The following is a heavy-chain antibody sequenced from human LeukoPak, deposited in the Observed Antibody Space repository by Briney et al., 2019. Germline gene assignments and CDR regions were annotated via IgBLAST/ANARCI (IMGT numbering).Heavy chain of an antibody. CDR3: AREAAAGFKLAFDI. CDR2: INPNSGGT. CDR1: GYTFTGYY. D-gene: IGHD6-13*01. Sequence: ASVKVSCKASGYTFTGYYMHWVRQAPGQGLEWMGWINPNSGGTSYAQKFQGRVTMTRDTSTSTVYMELSSLRSEDTAVYYCAREAAAGFKLAFDIWGQGTMVTVSS. V-gene: IGHV1-2*02. J-gene: IGHJ3*02.